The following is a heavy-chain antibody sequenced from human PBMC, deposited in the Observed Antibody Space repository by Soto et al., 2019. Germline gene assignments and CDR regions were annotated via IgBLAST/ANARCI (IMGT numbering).Heavy chain of an antibody. CDR2: INPSGGST. CDR3: ARGGGYGGNSDPRRGYYYYYGMDV. V-gene: IGHV1-46*01. J-gene: IGHJ6*02. Sequence: IREASVKVSCKASGYTFTSYYMHWVRQAPGQGLEWMGIINPSGGSTSYAQKFQGRVTMTRDTSTSTVYMELSSLRSEDTAVYYCARGGGYGGNSDPRRGYYYYYGMDVWGQGTTVTVSS. D-gene: IGHD2-21*02. CDR1: GYTFTSYY.